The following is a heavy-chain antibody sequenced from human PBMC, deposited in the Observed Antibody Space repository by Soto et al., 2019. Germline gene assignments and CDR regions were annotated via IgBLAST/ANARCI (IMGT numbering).Heavy chain of an antibody. CDR3: AHIVVAGFGYYFDY. Sequence: QITLKESGPTLVKPTQTLTLTCTFSGFSLSSTRMAVGWIRQPPGKALEWLALIYWDDDKRYSPFLKSRLTITKDPSKNQVVLTMSHMDPVDTARYYCAHIVVAGFGYYFDYWGQGTLVTVSS. CDR2: IYWDDDK. V-gene: IGHV2-5*02. J-gene: IGHJ4*02. CDR1: GFSLSSTRMA. D-gene: IGHD6-19*01.